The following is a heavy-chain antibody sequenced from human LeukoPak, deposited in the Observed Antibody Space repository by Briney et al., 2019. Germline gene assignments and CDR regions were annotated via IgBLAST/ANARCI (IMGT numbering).Heavy chain of an antibody. CDR3: AKERTGGWPFDY. CDR1: GFTFSNYA. CDR2: ISGSRGTT. V-gene: IGHV3-23*01. D-gene: IGHD6-19*01. J-gene: IGHJ4*02. Sequence: GGSLRLSCAASGFTFSNYAMSWVRQAPRKGLEWVSGISGSRGTTYYADSVKGRLTISRDNSKNTLYLQMNSLRADDTAVYYCAKERTGGWPFDYWGQGTPVTVSS.